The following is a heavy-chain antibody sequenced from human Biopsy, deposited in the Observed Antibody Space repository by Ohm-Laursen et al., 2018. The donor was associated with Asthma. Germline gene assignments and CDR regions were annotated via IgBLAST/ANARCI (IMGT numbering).Heavy chain of an antibody. CDR2: ISVYDGNT. J-gene: IGHJ6*02. Sequence: ASVKVSCKTSGYIFNSAGITWARQDPGQGLEWMGWISVYDGNTKDAQKLQDRVTMITDTSTSTAYMELRRLRSDDTVVYFCARAVDYSHYYGIDVWGQGTTVTVS. V-gene: IGHV1-18*01. D-gene: IGHD3-10*01. CDR3: ARAVDYSHYYGIDV. CDR1: GYIFNSAG.